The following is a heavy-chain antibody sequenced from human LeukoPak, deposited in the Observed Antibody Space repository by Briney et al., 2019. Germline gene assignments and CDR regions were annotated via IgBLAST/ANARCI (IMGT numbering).Heavy chain of an antibody. V-gene: IGHV3-33*01. CDR3: ARGCGGGPGCYILDY. CDR2: IWSDGSNE. J-gene: IGHJ4*02. D-gene: IGHD2-15*01. CDR1: GFTFSSFG. Sequence: GGSLRLSCAASGFTFSSFGMHWVRQAPGKGLEWVAIIWSDGSNEVYIESVRGRFTISRDNSKNTLYLHMNSLRGEDTAMYFCARGCGGGPGCYILDYWGQGTLVTVSS.